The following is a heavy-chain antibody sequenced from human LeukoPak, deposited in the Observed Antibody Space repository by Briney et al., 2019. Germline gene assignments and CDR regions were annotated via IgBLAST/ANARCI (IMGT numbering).Heavy chain of an antibody. Sequence: QTGGSLRLSCAASGFTFDDYAMHWVRQASGKCLEWVSHITWDGGSTHYADSVEGRFTISRDNRENSLYLQMNSLRPEDTALYYCAKDRAARGRGNYFYMDVWGKGTTVTVSS. D-gene: IGHD2/OR15-2a*01. CDR3: AKDRAARGRGNYFYMDV. V-gene: IGHV3-43D*03. CDR1: GFTFDDYA. CDR2: ITWDGGST. J-gene: IGHJ6*03.